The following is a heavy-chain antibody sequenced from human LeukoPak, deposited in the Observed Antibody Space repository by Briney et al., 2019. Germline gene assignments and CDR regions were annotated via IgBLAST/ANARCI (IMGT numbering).Heavy chain of an antibody. J-gene: IGHJ6*03. CDR1: GYPINIDYS. CDR2: ISPKGIT. CDR3: ARAGHDGNDGPYYYYYMDV. D-gene: IGHD1-1*01. Sequence: SETLSLTCFVSGYPINIDYSWGWIRQSPGKGLEWIGVISPKGITYYNPSLRGRVSISPDTSKNQFSLRLSSMTATDTAMYYCARAGHDGNDGPYYYYYMDVWGKGTTVTVSS. V-gene: IGHV4-38-2*02.